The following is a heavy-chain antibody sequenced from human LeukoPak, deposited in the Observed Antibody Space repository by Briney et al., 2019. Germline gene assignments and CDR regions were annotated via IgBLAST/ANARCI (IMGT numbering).Heavy chain of an antibody. CDR1: GGSISSYY. Sequence: SETLSLTCTVSGGSISSYYWSWIRQPPGRGLEWIGYIYYSGSTNYNPSLKSRVTISVDTSKNQFSLKLSSVTAADTAVYYCARMVTGAFDIWGQGTMVTVSS. J-gene: IGHJ3*02. D-gene: IGHD5-18*01. V-gene: IGHV4-59*01. CDR2: IYYSGST. CDR3: ARMVTGAFDI.